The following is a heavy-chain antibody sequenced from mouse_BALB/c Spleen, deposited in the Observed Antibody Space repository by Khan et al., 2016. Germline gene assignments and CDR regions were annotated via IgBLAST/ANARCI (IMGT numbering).Heavy chain of an antibody. CDR3: SSEENAMAY. CDR1: GFTFSDYA. V-gene: IGHV5-6-5*01. J-gene: IGHJ4*01. Sequence: EVELVESGGGLVKPGGSLKLSCAASGFTFSDYAMSWVRQPPEKRQEWVASISTGGTTHYPDSIPGRITSARDIARNVLYLQMSSLRSEDTGMYSCSSEENAMAYWGQGTSVTVSS. CDR2: ISTGGTT.